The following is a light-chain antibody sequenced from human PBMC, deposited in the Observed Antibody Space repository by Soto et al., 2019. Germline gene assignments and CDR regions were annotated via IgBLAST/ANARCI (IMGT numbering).Light chain of an antibody. CDR1: SSDVGGYNY. Sequence: QLVLTQPRSVSGSPGQSVTISCTGTSSDVGGYNYVSWYQQYPGKAPKLIIYDVTKRPSGVPDRFSGSKSGNTASLTISGLQAEDEADYYCCSYAGTYTIWVFGGGTKLTVL. J-gene: IGLJ3*02. CDR2: DVT. CDR3: CSYAGTYTIWV. V-gene: IGLV2-11*01.